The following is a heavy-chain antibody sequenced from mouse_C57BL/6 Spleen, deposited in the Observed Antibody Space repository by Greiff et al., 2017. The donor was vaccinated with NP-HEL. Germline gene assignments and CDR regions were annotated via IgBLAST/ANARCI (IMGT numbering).Heavy chain of an antibody. J-gene: IGHJ1*03. V-gene: IGHV5-4*01. D-gene: IGHD5-1*01. Sequence: EVKLVESGGGLVKPGGSLKLSCAASGFTFSSYAMSWVRQTPEKRLEWVATISDGGSYTYYPYKVKGRFTISRDNAKNNLYRQMSHMKSEDTAMDYGAREKGLSTRSDWYFDVWSTGTTVTVSS. CDR1: GFTFSSYA. CDR2: ISDGGSYT. CDR3: AREKGLSTRSDWYFDV.